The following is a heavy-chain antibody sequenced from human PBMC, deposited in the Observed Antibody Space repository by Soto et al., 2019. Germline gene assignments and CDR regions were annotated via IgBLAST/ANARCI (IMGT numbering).Heavy chain of an antibody. CDR2: IYYSGST. V-gene: IGHV4-30-4*01. J-gene: IGHJ4*02. CDR1: GGSISSGDYY. Sequence: QVQLQESGPGLVKPSQTLSLTCTVSGGSISSGDYYWSWIRQPPGKGLEWIGYIYYSGSTYYNPSLKSRFTISVDTSKNQFSLKLSSVTAADTAVYYCASRGTTIDFSGGSCYARGFDYWGQGTLVTVSS. D-gene: IGHD2-15*01. CDR3: ASRGTTIDFSGGSCYARGFDY.